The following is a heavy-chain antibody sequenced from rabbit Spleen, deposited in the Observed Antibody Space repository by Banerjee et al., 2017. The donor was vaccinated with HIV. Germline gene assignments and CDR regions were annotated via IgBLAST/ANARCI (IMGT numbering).Heavy chain of an antibody. V-gene: IGHV1S40*01. J-gene: IGHJ4*01. CDR3: ARETSSGWGIVSFYFSL. D-gene: IGHD4-1*01. CDR2: IDTGSSGFT. CDR1: GVSFSFNSY. Sequence: QSLEESGGDLVKPGASLTLTCTASGVSFSFNSYMCWVRQAPGKGLEWIACIDTGSSGFTYFASWAKGRFTISKTSSTTVTLQMTSLTAADTATYFCARETSSGWGIVSFYFSLWGQGTLVTVS.